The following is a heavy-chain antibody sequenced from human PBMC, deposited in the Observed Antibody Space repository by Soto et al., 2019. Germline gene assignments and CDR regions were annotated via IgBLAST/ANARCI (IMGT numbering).Heavy chain of an antibody. Sequence: GGSLRLSCAASGFTFSSYWMSWVRQAPGKGLEWVANIKQDGSEKYYVDSVKGRFNISRDNAKNSLYLQMNSLRAEDTAVYYCARVVGYCSSTSCYEEGGNDYWGQGTLVTVSS. CDR1: GFTFSSYW. CDR2: IKQDGSEK. J-gene: IGHJ4*02. D-gene: IGHD2-2*01. V-gene: IGHV3-7*01. CDR3: ARVVGYCSSTSCYEEGGNDY.